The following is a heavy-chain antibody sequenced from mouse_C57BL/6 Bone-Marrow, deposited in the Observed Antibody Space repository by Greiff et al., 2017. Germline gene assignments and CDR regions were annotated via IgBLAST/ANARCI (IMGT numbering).Heavy chain of an antibody. D-gene: IGHD1-1*02. J-gene: IGHJ3*01. CDR1: GYNFTSYW. V-gene: IGHV1-55*01. CDR2: IYPGTGST. Sequence: QVQLQQPGAELVKPGASVKMSCKASGYNFTSYWITWVKQRPGQGLEWIGAIYPGTGSTNYNEKFKGKATLTVDTSSSPAYMELSSLTSEDSAVYDGATGGRPCAYWGQGTLVTGSA. CDR3: ATGGRPCAY.